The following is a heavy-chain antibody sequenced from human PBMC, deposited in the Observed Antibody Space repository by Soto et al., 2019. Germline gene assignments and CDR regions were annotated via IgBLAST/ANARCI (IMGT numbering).Heavy chain of an antibody. Sequence: PSETLSLTCAVYGGSFSGYYWSWIRQPPGKGLEWIGEINHSGSTNYNPSLKSRVTISVDTSKNQFSLKLSSVTAADTAVCYCARGRSGAKHYYYGMDLWGQGTTVTVSS. CDR1: GGSFSGYY. J-gene: IGHJ6*02. V-gene: IGHV4-34*01. CDR3: ARGRSGAKHYYYGMDL. CDR2: INHSGST. D-gene: IGHD2-15*01.